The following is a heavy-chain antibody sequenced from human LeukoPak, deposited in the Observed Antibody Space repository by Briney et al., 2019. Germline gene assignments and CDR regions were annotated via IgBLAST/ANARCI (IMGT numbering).Heavy chain of an antibody. Sequence: GGSLRLSCAASGFIFTTYAMGWVRQLPGKGLEWVSSVSSSGSDTYYTSSVKGRFTISRDNSKNTLYLQVNSLRVEDTAVYYRARRVLGAVGYFDYWGQGALVTVSS. CDR3: ARRVLGAVGYFDY. J-gene: IGHJ4*02. V-gene: IGHV3-23*05. D-gene: IGHD4-23*01. CDR2: VSSSGSDT. CDR1: GFIFTTYA.